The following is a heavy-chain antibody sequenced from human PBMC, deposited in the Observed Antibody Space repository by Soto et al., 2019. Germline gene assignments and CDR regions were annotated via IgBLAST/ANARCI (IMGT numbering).Heavy chain of an antibody. CDR3: ATYCSSTSCYERGPLDY. Sequence: SVKVSGKASGGTFSSYAISWARQAPGQGLEWMGGIIPIFGTANYAQKFQGRVTITADESTSTAYMELSSLRSEDTAVYYCATYCSSTSCYERGPLDYWGQGTLVTVSS. J-gene: IGHJ4*02. D-gene: IGHD2-2*01. V-gene: IGHV1-69*13. CDR1: GGTFSSYA. CDR2: IIPIFGTA.